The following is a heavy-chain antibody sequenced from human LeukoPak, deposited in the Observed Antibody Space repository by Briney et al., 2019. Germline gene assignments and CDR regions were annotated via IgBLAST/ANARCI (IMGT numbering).Heavy chain of an antibody. V-gene: IGHV4-4*02. CDR3: AREGRDCSGGSCYLLHYYYMDV. D-gene: IGHD2-15*01. CDR1: GGSISSSNW. Sequence: SGTLSLTCAVSGGSISSSNWWSWVRQPPGKGLEWIGEIYHSGSTYYNPSLKSRVTISVDTSKNQFSLKLSSVTAADTAVYYCAREGRDCSGGSCYLLHYYYMDVWGKGTTVTVSS. CDR2: IYHSGST. J-gene: IGHJ6*03.